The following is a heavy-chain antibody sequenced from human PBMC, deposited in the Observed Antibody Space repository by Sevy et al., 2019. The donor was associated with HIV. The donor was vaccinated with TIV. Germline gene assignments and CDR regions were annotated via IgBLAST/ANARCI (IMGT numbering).Heavy chain of an antibody. J-gene: IGHJ6*02. CDR1: GGTFSSYA. V-gene: IGHV1-69*13. Sequence: ASVKVSCKASGGTFSSYAISWVRQAPGQGLEWMGGIIPIFGTANYARKFQGRVTITADESTITAYMELSSLRSEDTAVYYCARARGGSLPVTAPYYYYYSGMDVWGQGTTVTISS. CDR3: ARARGGSLPVTAPYYYYYSGMDV. CDR2: IIPIFGTA. D-gene: IGHD2-21*02.